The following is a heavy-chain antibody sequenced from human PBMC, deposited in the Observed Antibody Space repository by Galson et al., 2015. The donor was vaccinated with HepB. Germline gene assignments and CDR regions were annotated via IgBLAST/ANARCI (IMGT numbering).Heavy chain of an antibody. CDR3: ARDYCSSSSCRELYGMDV. D-gene: IGHD2-2*01. CDR1: GYTFSTYS. CDR2: ITPYNGNT. J-gene: IGHJ6*02. V-gene: IGHV1-18*01. Sequence: SVKVSCKASGYTFSTYSITWVRQAPGQGPEWMGWITPYNGNTNYEQNLQDRVTMTTDTSTRTAYMELRGLSSDDTAVYYCARDYCSSSSCRELYGMDVWGQGTTVTVSS.